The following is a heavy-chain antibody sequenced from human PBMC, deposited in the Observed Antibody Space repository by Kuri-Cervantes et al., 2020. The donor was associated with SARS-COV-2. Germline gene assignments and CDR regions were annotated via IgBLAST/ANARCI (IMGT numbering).Heavy chain of an antibody. V-gene: IGHV4-61*02. Sequence: SETLSFTCTVSGGSISSGSYYWSWIRQPAGKGLEWIGRIYTSGSTNYNPSLKSRVTISVDTSKNQFSLKLSSVTAADTAVYYCASSGHKVAFDIWGQGTMVTVSS. CDR3: ASSGHKVAFDI. CDR2: IYTSGST. CDR1: GGSISSGSYY. J-gene: IGHJ3*02. D-gene: IGHD2-15*01.